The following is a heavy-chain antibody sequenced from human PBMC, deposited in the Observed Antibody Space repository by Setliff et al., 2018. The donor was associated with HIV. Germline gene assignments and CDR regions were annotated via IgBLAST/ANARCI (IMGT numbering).Heavy chain of an antibody. Sequence: SETLSLTCNVSGGSMSSSSYYWGWIRQPPGKGLEWIGSFHYRGSTSYNPSLRSRVTISVDTSKNQFSLKLSSVTAADTAVYYCARRSYYDRILDAFDIWGQGTMVTVS. CDR3: ARRSYYDRILDAFDI. D-gene: IGHD3-22*01. V-gene: IGHV4-39*01. CDR1: GGSMSSSSYY. CDR2: FHYRGST. J-gene: IGHJ3*02.